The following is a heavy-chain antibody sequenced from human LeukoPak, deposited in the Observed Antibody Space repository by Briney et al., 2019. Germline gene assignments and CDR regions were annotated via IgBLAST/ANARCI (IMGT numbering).Heavy chain of an antibody. CDR3: ARDLVGGYYDSSGSDY. CDR1: GYTFTGYY. CDR2: INPNSGGT. Sequence: ASVKVSCKASGYTFTGYYMHWVRQAPGHRLEWMGWINPNSGGTNYAQKFQGRVTMTRDTSISTAYMELSRLRSDDTAVYYCARDLVGGYYDSSGSDYWGQGTLVTVSS. J-gene: IGHJ4*02. V-gene: IGHV1-2*02. D-gene: IGHD3-22*01.